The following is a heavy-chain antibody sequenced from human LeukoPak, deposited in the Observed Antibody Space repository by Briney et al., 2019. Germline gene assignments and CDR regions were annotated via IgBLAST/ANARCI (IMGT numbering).Heavy chain of an antibody. V-gene: IGHV3-23*01. Sequence: GGSLRLSCAASGFTFSSYAMSWVRQAPGKGLEWVSAISGSGGSTYYADSVKGRFTISRDNSKNTLYLQMNSLRAEDTAVYYCAKATPYDILTGYYFVFDYWGQGTLVTVSS. CDR3: AKATPYDILTGYYFVFDY. D-gene: IGHD3-9*01. CDR1: GFTFSSYA. J-gene: IGHJ4*02. CDR2: ISGSGGST.